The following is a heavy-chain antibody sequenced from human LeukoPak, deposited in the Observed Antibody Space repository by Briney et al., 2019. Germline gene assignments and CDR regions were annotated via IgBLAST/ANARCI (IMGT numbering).Heavy chain of an antibody. CDR3: AKDSSPDSSGYFPRRAYFDY. J-gene: IGHJ4*02. Sequence: GGSLRLSCAATRFTFSSYAMSWVRQAPGKGLEWVSAISGSGGSTYYADSVKGRFTTSRDNSKNTLYLQMNSLRAEDTAVYYCAKDSSPDSSGYFPRRAYFDYWGQGTLVTVSS. CDR2: ISGSGGST. V-gene: IGHV3-23*01. CDR1: RFTFSSYA. D-gene: IGHD3-22*01.